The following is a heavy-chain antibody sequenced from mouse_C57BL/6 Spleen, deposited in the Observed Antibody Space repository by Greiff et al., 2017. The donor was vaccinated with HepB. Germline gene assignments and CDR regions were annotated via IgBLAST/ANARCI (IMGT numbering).Heavy chain of an antibody. D-gene: IGHD2-4*01. V-gene: IGHV1-26*01. CDR3: ALYDHDGGRFAY. Sequence: EVQLQQSGPELVKPGASVKISCKASGYTFTDYYMNWVKQSHGKSLEWIGDINPNNGGTSYNQKFKGKATLTVDKSSSTAYMELRSLTSEDSAVYYCALYDHDGGRFAYWGQGTLVTVSA. J-gene: IGHJ3*01. CDR1: GYTFTDYY. CDR2: INPNNGGT.